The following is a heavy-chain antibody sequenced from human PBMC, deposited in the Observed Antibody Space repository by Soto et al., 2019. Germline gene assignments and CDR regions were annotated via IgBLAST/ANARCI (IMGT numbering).Heavy chain of an antibody. J-gene: IGHJ6*03. Sequence: PSETLSLTCTVSGGSISSSSYYWGWIRQPPGKGMEWIGSIYYSGSTYYNPSLKSRVTISVDTSKNQFSLKLSSVTAADTAVYYCARQGYSSSWGLYYYMEVWGKGTTVTVSS. CDR3: ARQGYSSSWGLYYYMEV. D-gene: IGHD6-13*01. V-gene: IGHV4-39*01. CDR2: IYYSGST. CDR1: GGSISSSSYY.